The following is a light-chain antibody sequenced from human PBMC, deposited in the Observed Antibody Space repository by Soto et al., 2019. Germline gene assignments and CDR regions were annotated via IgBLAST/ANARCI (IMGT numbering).Light chain of an antibody. Sequence: QSVLTQPASVSGSPGQSVTISCTGTSSDVGAYNLVSWYQQYPGKAPKLMIYEVSNRPSGVSNRFSGSKSGNTASLTISGLQAEDEADYYCCTSYEGGGRYVFGTGTQLTVL. CDR2: EVS. V-gene: IGLV2-14*01. CDR3: TSYEGGGRYV. CDR1: SSDVGAYNL. J-gene: IGLJ1*01.